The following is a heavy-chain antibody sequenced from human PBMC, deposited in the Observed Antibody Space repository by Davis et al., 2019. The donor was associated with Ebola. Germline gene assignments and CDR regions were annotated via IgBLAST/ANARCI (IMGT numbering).Heavy chain of an antibody. CDR3: ARGLLYYDILTGHEVGDYYYMDV. D-gene: IGHD3-9*01. V-gene: IGHV4-59*12. J-gene: IGHJ6*03. CDR2: IYYGGTT. Sequence: SETLSLTCTVSGGSMSSYYWSWIRQPPGKGLEWIGNIYYGGTTNYNPSLKSRVTISGDTSKNQFSLKLSSVTAADTAVYYCARGLLYYDILTGHEVGDYYYMDVWGKGTTVTVSS. CDR1: GGSMSSYY.